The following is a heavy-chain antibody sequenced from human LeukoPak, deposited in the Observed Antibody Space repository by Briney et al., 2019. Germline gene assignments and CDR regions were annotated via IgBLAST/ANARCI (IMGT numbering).Heavy chain of an antibody. Sequence: ASVKVSCKASGYIFTDYYMHWVRQAPGQGLEWMGWISAYNGNTNYAQKLQGRVTMTTDTSTSTAYMELRSLRSDDTAVYYCARVSPNTVTTLQYFDYWGQGTLVTVSS. CDR2: ISAYNGNT. J-gene: IGHJ4*02. D-gene: IGHD4-17*01. V-gene: IGHV1-18*04. CDR3: ARVSPNTVTTLQYFDY. CDR1: GYIFTDYY.